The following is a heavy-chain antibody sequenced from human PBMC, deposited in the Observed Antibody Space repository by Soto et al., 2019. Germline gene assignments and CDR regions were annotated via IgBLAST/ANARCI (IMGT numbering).Heavy chain of an antibody. V-gene: IGHV1-69*01. CDR2: IIPMFGTT. J-gene: IGHJ6*02. D-gene: IGHD3-3*01. CDR1: GGTFTNYG. Sequence: QVQLVQSGAEVKKPGSSVKVSCKASGGTFTNYGVTWVRQAPGQGLEWMGGIIPMFGTTDIAQKFQGRVSFTAHEYTSTAYMELTSLVAEDTAVYFCARGYVTIFGAENDNYYGMDVWGQGTTVTVSS. CDR3: ARGYVTIFGAENDNYYGMDV.